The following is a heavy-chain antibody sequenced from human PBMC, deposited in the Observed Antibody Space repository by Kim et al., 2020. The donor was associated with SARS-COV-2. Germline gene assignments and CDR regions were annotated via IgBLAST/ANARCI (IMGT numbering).Heavy chain of an antibody. CDR2: INPTSGLK. Sequence: ASVKVSCKASGYAFAAYGITWVRQAPGQGLEWMGWINPTSGLKQYAPKTHGRVTMTTEPSTTTAFLEVTNLKSDDTAVYFCARSGSDGDLLWGQGTLVTVSS. CDR3: ARSGSDGDLL. J-gene: IGHJ4*02. V-gene: IGHV1-18*04. D-gene: IGHD6-25*01. CDR1: GYAFAAYG.